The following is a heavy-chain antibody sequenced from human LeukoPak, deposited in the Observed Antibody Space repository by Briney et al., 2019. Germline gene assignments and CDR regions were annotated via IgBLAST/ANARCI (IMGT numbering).Heavy chain of an antibody. J-gene: IGHJ4*02. CDR1: GGSISSGGYS. CDR2: IYHSGST. Sequence: SETLSLTCTVSGGSISSGGYSWSWIRQPPGKGLEWIGYIYHSGSTYYNPSLKSRVTISVDRSKNQFSLKLSSVTAADTAVYYCARGTMVRGVIITFDYWGQGTLVTVSS. D-gene: IGHD3-10*01. V-gene: IGHV4-30-2*01. CDR3: ARGTMVRGVIITFDY.